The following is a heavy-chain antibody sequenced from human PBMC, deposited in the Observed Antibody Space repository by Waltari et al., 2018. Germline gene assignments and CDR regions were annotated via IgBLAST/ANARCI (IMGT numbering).Heavy chain of an antibody. D-gene: IGHD6-13*01. V-gene: IGHV1-69*12. CDR2: IIPIFGTA. CDR3: ARDFGAYSSSWYGFFEY. J-gene: IGHJ4*02. CDR1: GCTFSSYA. Sequence: QVQLVQSGAEVKKPGSSVKVSCKASGCTFSSYAISWLRQAPGQGREWMGGIIPIFGTANYEQKFQGRVTITADESTSTAYMELSSLRSEDTAVYYCARDFGAYSSSWYGFFEYWGQGTLVTVSS.